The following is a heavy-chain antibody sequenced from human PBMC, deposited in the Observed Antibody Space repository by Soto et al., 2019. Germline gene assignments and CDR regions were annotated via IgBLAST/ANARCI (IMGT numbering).Heavy chain of an antibody. D-gene: IGHD3-22*01. CDR1: GGSMSSGGYY. J-gene: IGHJ4*02. V-gene: IGHV4-31*03. CDR2: IYYSGST. CDR3: ARDGHGYNSFDY. Sequence: QVQLQESGPGLVKPSQTLSLTCTVSGGSMSSGGYYWSWIGQHPGKGLEWIGYIYYSGSTYYNPSLKSRVTISVDTSKNQFSLKLSSVTAADTAVYYCARDGHGYNSFDYWGQGTLVTVSS.